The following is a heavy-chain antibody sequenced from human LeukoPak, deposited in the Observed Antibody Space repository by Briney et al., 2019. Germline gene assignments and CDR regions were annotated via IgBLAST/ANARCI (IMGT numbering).Heavy chain of an antibody. J-gene: IGHJ5*02. D-gene: IGHD6-6*01. CDR2: IWYDGSNK. Sequence: GGSLRLSCAASGLTFSSYGMHCVRQAPGKGLEWVAVIWYDGSNKYYADSVKGRFTISRDNSKNTLYLQMNSVRAEDTAVYYCARETLEYSSSSNWFDPWGQGTLVTVSS. V-gene: IGHV3-33*01. CDR1: GLTFSSYG. CDR3: ARETLEYSSSSNWFDP.